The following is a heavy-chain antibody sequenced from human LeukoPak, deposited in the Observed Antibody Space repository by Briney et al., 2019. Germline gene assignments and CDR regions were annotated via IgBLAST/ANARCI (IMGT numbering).Heavy chain of an antibody. V-gene: IGHV3-33*03. D-gene: IGHD6-19*01. Sequence: GTSLRLSCAVSGFSFYTYGIHWVRHAPGKGLEWVAVIWNDGSNKYYADSVKGRFTISRDNAKNSLYLQMNSLRVEDTAFYYCAKDNRRHYTSGPNPDSLHWGQGALVTVSS. J-gene: IGHJ4*02. CDR2: IWNDGSNK. CDR3: AKDNRRHYTSGPNPDSLH. CDR1: GFSFYTYG.